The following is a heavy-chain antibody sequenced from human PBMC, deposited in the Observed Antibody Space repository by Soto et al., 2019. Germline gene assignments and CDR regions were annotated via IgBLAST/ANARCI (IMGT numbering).Heavy chain of an antibody. CDR3: ARDPIFYYASSGYGGSYFDY. CDR2: IYHSGST. V-gene: IGHV4-30-4*01. J-gene: IGHJ4*02. CDR1: GASVTSDDYY. Sequence: SETLSLTCAVSGASVTSDDYYWSWILQPPGKGLEWIGYIYHSGSTYYNPSLKSRVSISIDTSQNQFSLKLTSLTAADTAVYYCARDPIFYYASSGYGGSYFDYWGQGSRVTVSS. D-gene: IGHD3-22*01.